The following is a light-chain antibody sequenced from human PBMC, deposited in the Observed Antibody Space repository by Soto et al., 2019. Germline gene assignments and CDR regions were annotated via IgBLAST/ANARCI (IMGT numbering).Light chain of an antibody. V-gene: IGKV3-15*01. Sequence: ERVMTQSPAPLYVSPGERATLSCRASQSVSSNLAWYQQKPGQAPRLLIYGASTRATGIPARFSGSGSGTECTLTISRQTSEDFAVYYCQPYNNWPLDTFGQGTKLEIK. J-gene: IGKJ2*01. CDR3: QPYNNWPLDT. CDR1: QSVSSN. CDR2: GAS.